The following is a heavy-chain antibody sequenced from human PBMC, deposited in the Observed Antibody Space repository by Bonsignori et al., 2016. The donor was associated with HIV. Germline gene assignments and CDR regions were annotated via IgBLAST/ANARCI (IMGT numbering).Heavy chain of an antibody. D-gene: IGHD1-26*01. J-gene: IGHJ4*02. CDR2: ISSSSNYR. CDR3: ARSGVGGTVDYFDY. Sequence: WIRQPPGKGLEWVSSISSSSNYRYYADSVMGRFTISRDNAKNSLNLQMNSLRAEDTAVYYCARSGVGGTVDYFDYWGQGTLVTVSS. V-gene: IGHV3-21*01.